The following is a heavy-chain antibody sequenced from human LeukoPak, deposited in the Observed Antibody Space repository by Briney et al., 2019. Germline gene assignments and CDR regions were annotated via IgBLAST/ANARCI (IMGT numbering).Heavy chain of an antibody. V-gene: IGHV4-4*02. CDR3: ARVKYGDYVDY. CDR1: GGSISSSSW. CDR2: IYYSGST. Sequence: SETLSLTCAVSGGSISSSSWWSWVRQPPGKGLEWIGYIYYSGSTNYNPSLKSRVTISLDTSKNQFSLKLSSVTAADTAVYYCARVKYGDYVDYWGQGTLVTVSS. J-gene: IGHJ4*02. D-gene: IGHD4-17*01.